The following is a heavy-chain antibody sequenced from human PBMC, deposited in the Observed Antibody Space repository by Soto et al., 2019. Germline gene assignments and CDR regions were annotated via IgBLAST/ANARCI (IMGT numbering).Heavy chain of an antibody. CDR2: IWYDGSNK. CDR3: ARDFGIAASFDY. J-gene: IGHJ4*02. CDR1: GFTFSSYG. Sequence: VQLVESGGGLVQPGGSLRLSCAASGFTFSSYGMHWVRQAPGKGLEWVAVIWYDGSNKYYADSVKGRFTISRDNSKNTLYLQMNSLRAEDTAVYYCARDFGIAASFDYWGQGTLVTVSS. D-gene: IGHD6-13*01. V-gene: IGHV3-33*08.